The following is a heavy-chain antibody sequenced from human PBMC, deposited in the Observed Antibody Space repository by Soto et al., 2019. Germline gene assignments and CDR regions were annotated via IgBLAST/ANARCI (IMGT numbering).Heavy chain of an antibody. J-gene: IGHJ4*02. CDR1: GFTFSSYA. CDR2: ISYDGSNK. D-gene: IGHD6-19*01. CDR3: ARDHGGKWYSSGWKEGVFDY. Sequence: GSLRLSCAASGFTFSSYAMHWVRQAPGKGLEWVAVISYDGSNKYYADSVKGRFTISRDNSKNTLYLQMNSLRAEDTAVYYCARDHGGKWYSSGWKEGVFDYWGQGTLVTVSS. V-gene: IGHV3-30-3*01.